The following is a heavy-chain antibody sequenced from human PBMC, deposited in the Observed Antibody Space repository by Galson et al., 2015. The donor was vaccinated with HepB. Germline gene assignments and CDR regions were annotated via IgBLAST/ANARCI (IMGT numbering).Heavy chain of an antibody. D-gene: IGHD2-2*01. CDR1: GYTFTSYD. V-gene: IGHV1-8*01. CDR2: MNPNSGNT. CDR3: ARVVPAAQIYYYGMDV. Sequence: SVKVSCKASGYTFTSYDINWVRQATGQGLEWMGWMNPNSGNTGYAQKFQGGVTMTRNTSISTAYMELSSLRSEDTAVYYCARVVPAAQIYYYGMDVWGQGTTVTVSS. J-gene: IGHJ6*02.